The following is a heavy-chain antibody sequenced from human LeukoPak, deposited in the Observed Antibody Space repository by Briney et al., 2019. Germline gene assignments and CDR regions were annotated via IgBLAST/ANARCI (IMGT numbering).Heavy chain of an antibody. CDR3: ARPEVHYCSGDCYPNYFDS. CDR1: GFSFSRYT. Sequence: GGSLRLSCVASGFSFSRYTMHWVRQAPGKGLEWVALMSSDGGKENYADSVGGRFTISRDNSYNTLYLHMNSLRADDTAVYYCARPEVHYCSGDCYPNYFDSWGQGTLVTVSS. CDR2: MSSDGGKE. J-gene: IGHJ4*02. D-gene: IGHD2-21*02. V-gene: IGHV3-30-3*01.